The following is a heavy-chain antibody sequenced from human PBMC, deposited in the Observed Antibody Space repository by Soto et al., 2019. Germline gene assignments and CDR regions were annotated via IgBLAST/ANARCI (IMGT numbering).Heavy chain of an antibody. CDR2: ISANNGNT. J-gene: IGHJ5*02. V-gene: IGHV1-18*01. CDR1: GYAFTSYG. CDR3: ARVVGAQIHGFAP. Sequence: ASVKVSCKASGYAFTSYGISWVRQAPGQGLEWMGWISANNGNTKYAQNFQGRVTMTTDTSTSTAYMELRSLRSDDTAVYYCARVVGAQIHGFAPWGKGTAVPVSS. D-gene: IGHD1-26*01.